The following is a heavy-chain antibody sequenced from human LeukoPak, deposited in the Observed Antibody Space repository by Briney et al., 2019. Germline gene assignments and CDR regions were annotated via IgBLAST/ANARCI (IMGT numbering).Heavy chain of an antibody. CDR2: ISSSSSYT. J-gene: IGHJ4*02. D-gene: IGHD3-10*01. V-gene: IGHV3-11*06. Sequence: GGSLRLSCAASGLTFSDYYMSWIRQAPGKGREWVSYISSSSSYTNYADSVKGRFTIYRDNAKNSLYLQINSLRAEDTAVYYCARGITMVRGVTDFDYWGQGTLVTVSS. CDR3: ARGITMVRGVTDFDY. CDR1: GLTFSDYY.